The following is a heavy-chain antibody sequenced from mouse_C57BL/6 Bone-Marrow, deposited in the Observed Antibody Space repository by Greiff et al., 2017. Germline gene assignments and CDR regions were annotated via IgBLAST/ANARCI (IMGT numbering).Heavy chain of an antibody. V-gene: IGHV5-6*01. CDR3: ARHGYDAGFAY. CDR2: ISSGGSYT. D-gene: IGHD2-14*01. Sequence: EVQLVESGGDLVKPGGSLKLSCAASGFTFSSYGMSWVRQTPDKRLEWVATISSGGSYTYYPDSVKGRFTISRDNAKNTLYLQMSSLKSEDTAMYYCARHGYDAGFAYWGQGTLVTVSA. J-gene: IGHJ3*01. CDR1: GFTFSSYG.